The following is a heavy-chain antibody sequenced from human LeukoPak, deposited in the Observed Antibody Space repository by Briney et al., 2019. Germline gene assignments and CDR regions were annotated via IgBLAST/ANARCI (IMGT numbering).Heavy chain of an antibody. V-gene: IGHV4-4*09. Sequence: SQTLSLTCTVSAGSISSYHWSWIRQPPGRGLEWIGYIYTSGSTNYNPSLKSRVTISVDTSKNQFSLKLSSVTAADTAVYYCAGRIRPYYYYYMDVWGKGTTVTVSS. CDR3: AGRIRPYYYYYMDV. J-gene: IGHJ6*03. D-gene: IGHD2-15*01. CDR2: IYTSGST. CDR1: AGSISSYH.